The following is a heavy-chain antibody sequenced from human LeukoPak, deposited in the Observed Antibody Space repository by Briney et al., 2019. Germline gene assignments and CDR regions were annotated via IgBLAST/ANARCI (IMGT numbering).Heavy chain of an antibody. V-gene: IGHV4-39*01. CDR3: ARGATPIVVVPAAISPRAAAAGGVFDY. Sequence: PSETLSLTCTVSGGSISSSSYYWGWIRQPPGKGLEWIGSIYYSGSTYYNPSLKSQVTISVDTSKNQFSLKLSSVTAADTAVYYCARGATPIVVVPAAISPRAAAAGGVFDYWGQGTLVTVSS. D-gene: IGHD2-2*01. J-gene: IGHJ4*02. CDR2: IYYSGST. CDR1: GGSISSSSYY.